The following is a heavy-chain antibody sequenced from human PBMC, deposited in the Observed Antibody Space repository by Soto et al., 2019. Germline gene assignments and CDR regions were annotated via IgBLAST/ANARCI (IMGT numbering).Heavy chain of an antibody. V-gene: IGHV4-59*01. Sequence: QVQLQESGPGLVKPSETLSLTCTVSGGSISSYYWSWIRQPPGKGLEWIGYIYYSGSTNYNPSLKSRVSISVDTSKNQFSLKLSSVTAADTAVYYCASSAYGDYYFDYWGQGTLVTVSS. J-gene: IGHJ4*02. CDR2: IYYSGST. CDR3: ASSAYGDYYFDY. D-gene: IGHD4-17*01. CDR1: GGSISSYY.